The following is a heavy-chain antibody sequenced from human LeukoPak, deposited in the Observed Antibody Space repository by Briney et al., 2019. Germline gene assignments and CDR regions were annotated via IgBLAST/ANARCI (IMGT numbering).Heavy chain of an antibody. V-gene: IGHV3-48*03. Sequence: GGSLRLSCAASGFTLSSHPMNWVRQAPGKGLEWVSYIGNDGRMMYYADSVKSRFTISRDSAKNSLYLQMNSLGADDTAVYYCARDASHFDSSGYFHNYYYGMDVWGQGTTVTVSS. CDR2: IGNDGRMM. CDR3: ARDASHFDSSGYFHNYYYGMDV. CDR1: GFTLSSHP. D-gene: IGHD3-22*01. J-gene: IGHJ6*02.